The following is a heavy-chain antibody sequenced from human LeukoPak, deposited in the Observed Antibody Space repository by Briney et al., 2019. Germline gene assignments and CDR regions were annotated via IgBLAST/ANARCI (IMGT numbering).Heavy chain of an antibody. J-gene: IGHJ4*02. V-gene: IGHV4-59*01. CDR3: ARAPNYYDSSGYYYFDY. CDR1: GASISSYY. D-gene: IGHD3-22*01. CDR2: IYYSGST. Sequence: SETLSLTCTVSGASISSYYWSLIRQPPGKGLEWIGYIYYSGSTNYNPSLKSRVTISVDTSKNQFSLKLSSVTAADTAVYYCARAPNYYDSSGYYYFDYWGQGALVTVSS.